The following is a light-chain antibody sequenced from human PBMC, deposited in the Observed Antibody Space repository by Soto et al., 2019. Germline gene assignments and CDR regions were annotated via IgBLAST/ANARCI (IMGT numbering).Light chain of an antibody. J-gene: IGKJ4*02. CDR2: AAS. CDR1: QPIRGH. Sequence: EILMTQSPATLSVSPGDEATLSCRAPQPIRGHVAWYQQQLGQAPRLIMHAASTRATGIPARFSGSGSGTEFTLTISSLQPEDFAVYYCQHYNNWPLAFGGGTKVDIK. V-gene: IGKV3D-15*01. CDR3: QHYNNWPLA.